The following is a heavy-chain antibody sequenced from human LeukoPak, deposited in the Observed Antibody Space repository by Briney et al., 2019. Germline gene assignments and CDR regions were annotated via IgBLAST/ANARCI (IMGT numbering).Heavy chain of an antibody. V-gene: IGHV5-51*01. Sequence: GESLKISCKGSGYSFTNYWVAWVRQRPGKGLEWMGIIYVGDSDTRYSPSFQGQVTISADKSITTAYLQWSSLKGTDTAIYYCATIGELMDPLATWGQGTLVTVSS. J-gene: IGHJ5*02. CDR3: ATIGELMDPLAT. D-gene: IGHD2-8*01. CDR1: GYSFTNYW. CDR2: IYVGDSDT.